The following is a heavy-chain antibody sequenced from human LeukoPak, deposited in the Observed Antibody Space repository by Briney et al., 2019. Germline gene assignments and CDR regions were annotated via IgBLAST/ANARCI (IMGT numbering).Heavy chain of an antibody. CDR1: GYTFTSYD. D-gene: IGHD3-22*01. Sequence: ASVKVSCKASGYTFTSYDINWVRQATGQGLGWMGWMNPNSGNTGYAQKFQGRVTMTRNTSISTAYMELSSLRSDDTAVYYCARARDYYDSSGYIRGFDYWGQGTLVTVSS. CDR2: MNPNSGNT. V-gene: IGHV1-8*01. J-gene: IGHJ4*02. CDR3: ARARDYYDSSGYIRGFDY.